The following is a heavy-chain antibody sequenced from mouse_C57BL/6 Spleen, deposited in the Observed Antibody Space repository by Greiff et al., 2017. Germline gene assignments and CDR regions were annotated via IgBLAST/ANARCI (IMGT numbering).Heavy chain of an antibody. V-gene: IGHV14-2*01. CDR2: IAPEDGET. Sequence: VQLQQSGAELVKPGASVTLSCTASGFNINDYYMHWVKQRTEQGLEWIGRIAPEDGETKYAPKFQGKATITADTSSNTAYLQLSSLTSEDTAVYYCARSYAMDYWGQGTSVTVSS. J-gene: IGHJ4*01. CDR1: GFNINDYY. CDR3: ARSYAMDY.